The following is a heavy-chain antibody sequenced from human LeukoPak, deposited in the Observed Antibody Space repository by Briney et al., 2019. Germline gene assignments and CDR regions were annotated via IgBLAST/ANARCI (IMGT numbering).Heavy chain of an antibody. Sequence: GGSLRLSCAASGFPFNTFHINWVRQPPGKGLEWISFISGPSNTIDYADSVRSRFTISRDYARNSVYLQMNSLRVDDTAVYYCARGVHITVSGWHFNFWGRGAQVTVSS. CDR3: ARGVHITVSGWHFNF. J-gene: IGHJ2*01. CDR2: ISGPSNTI. CDR1: GFPFNTFH. D-gene: IGHD6-19*01. V-gene: IGHV3-48*04.